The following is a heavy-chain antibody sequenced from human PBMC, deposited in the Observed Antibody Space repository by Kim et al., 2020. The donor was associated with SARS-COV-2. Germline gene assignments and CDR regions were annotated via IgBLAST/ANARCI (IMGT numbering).Heavy chain of an antibody. CDR3: ARDGMNSSSWFIDP. V-gene: IGHV1-69*01. Sequence: AQKFQGRVTITADESTSTAYMELSSLRSEDTAVYYCARDGMNSSSWFIDPWGQGTLVTVSS. D-gene: IGHD6-13*01. J-gene: IGHJ5*02.